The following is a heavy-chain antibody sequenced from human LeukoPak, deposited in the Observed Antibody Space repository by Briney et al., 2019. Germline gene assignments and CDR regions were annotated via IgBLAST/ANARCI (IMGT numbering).Heavy chain of an antibody. CDR2: ISGRGGST. Sequence: PGGSLRLSCAASGFTFSSYAMSWVRQAPGKGLEGVSAISGRGGSTYYADSVKSRFTISRDNSKNSLYLQMNSLRAEDTAVYYCARGPIVVVTATRFDYWGQGTLVTVSS. CDR1: GFTFSSYA. J-gene: IGHJ4*02. D-gene: IGHD2-21*02. CDR3: ARGPIVVVTATRFDY. V-gene: IGHV3-23*01.